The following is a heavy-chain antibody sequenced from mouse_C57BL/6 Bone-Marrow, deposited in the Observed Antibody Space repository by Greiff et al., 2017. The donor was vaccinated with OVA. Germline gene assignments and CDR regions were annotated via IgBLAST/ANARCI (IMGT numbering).Heavy chain of an antibody. D-gene: IGHD1-1*01. CDR2: IDPANGNT. V-gene: IGHV14-3*01. CDR3: ARGNFGRSFYAMDY. J-gene: IGHJ4*01. Sequence: VQLQQSVAELVRPGASVKLSCTASGFNIKNTYMHWVKQRPEQGLEWIGRIDPANGNTKYAPKFQGKATMTADTSSNTAYLQLSSLSSEDTAVYCCARGNFGRSFYAMDYGGQGTADSV. CDR1: GFNIKNTY.